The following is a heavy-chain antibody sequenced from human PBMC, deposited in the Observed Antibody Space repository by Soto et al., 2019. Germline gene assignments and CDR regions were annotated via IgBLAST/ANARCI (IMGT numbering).Heavy chain of an antibody. CDR1: GGSLRSSSLY. Sequence: ASGTPSPTRPVSGGSLRSSSLYWGRVRPPPGKGLEWIGSIYYSGSTYYNPSLKSRVTISVDTSKNQFSLKLSSVTAADTAVYYCARSGVRGVMLNWFDPWGQGTLVTVSS. CDR2: IYYSGST. D-gene: IGHD3-10*01. J-gene: IGHJ5*02. V-gene: IGHV4-39*01. CDR3: ARSGVRGVMLNWFDP.